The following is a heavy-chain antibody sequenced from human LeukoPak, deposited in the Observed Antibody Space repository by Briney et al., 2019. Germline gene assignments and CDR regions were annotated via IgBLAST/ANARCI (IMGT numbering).Heavy chain of an antibody. CDR1: GGSFSGYY. V-gene: IGHV4-34*01. CDR2: INHSGST. J-gene: IGHJ4*02. CDR3: AKVKSDFDY. Sequence: SETLSLTCAVYGGSFSGYYWSWIRQPPGKGLEWIGEINHSGSTNYNPSLKSRVTISVDTSKNQFSLKLSSVTAADTAVYYCAKVKSDFDYWGQGTLVTVSS.